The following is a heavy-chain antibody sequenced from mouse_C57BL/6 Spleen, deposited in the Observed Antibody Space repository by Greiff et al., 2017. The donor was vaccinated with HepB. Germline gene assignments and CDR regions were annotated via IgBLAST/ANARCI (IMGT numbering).Heavy chain of an antibody. CDR1: GYAFSSSW. CDR3: ARTPPYYGSSSYYFDY. CDR2: IYPGDGDT. V-gene: IGHV1-82*01. Sequence: VQLQQSGPELVKPGASVKISCKASGYAFSSSWMNWVKQRPGKGLEWIGRIYPGDGDTNYNGKFKGKATLTADKSSSTAYMQLSSLTSGDSAVYFCARTPPYYGSSSYYFDYWGQGTTLTVSS. D-gene: IGHD1-1*01. J-gene: IGHJ2*01.